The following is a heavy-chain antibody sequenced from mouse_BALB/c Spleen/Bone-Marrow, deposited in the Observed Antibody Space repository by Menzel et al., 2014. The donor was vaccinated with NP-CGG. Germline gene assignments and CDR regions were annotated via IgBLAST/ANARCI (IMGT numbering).Heavy chain of an antibody. CDR1: GFNIKDTY. V-gene: IGHV14-3*02. D-gene: IGHD1-1*01. CDR3: ASYYYGHYFDY. CDR2: IDPANGNT. Sequence: EVQRVESGAELVKPGASVKLSCTASGFNIKDTYMHWVKQRPEQGLEWIGRIDPANGNTKYDPKFQSKATITADTSSNTAYLQLSSLTSEDTAVYYCASYYYGHYFDYWGQGTTLTVSS. J-gene: IGHJ2*01.